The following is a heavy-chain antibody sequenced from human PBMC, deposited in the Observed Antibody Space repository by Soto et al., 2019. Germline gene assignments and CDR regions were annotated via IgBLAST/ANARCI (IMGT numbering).Heavy chain of an antibody. CDR1: GGSICSSNW. CDR2: IYHSGST. CDR3: ARDYSSSWQNYYYYYGMDV. D-gene: IGHD6-13*01. Sequence: SESLSLTCTVSGGSICSSNWWSWVRQPPGKGLEWIGEIYHSGSTNYNPSLKSRVTISVDKSKNQFSLKLSSVTAADTAVYYCARDYSSSWQNYYYYYGMDVWGQGTTVTVSS. J-gene: IGHJ6*02. V-gene: IGHV4-4*02.